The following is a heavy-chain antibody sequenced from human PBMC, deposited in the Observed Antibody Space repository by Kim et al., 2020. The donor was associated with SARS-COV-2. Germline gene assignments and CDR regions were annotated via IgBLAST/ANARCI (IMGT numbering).Heavy chain of an antibody. D-gene: IGHD5-18*01. V-gene: IGHV3-48*03. J-gene: IGHJ6*02. Sequence: GGSLRLSCAASGFTFSSYEMNWVRQAPGKGLEWVSYISSSGSTIYYADSVKGRFTISRDNAKNSLYLQMNSLRAEDTAVYYCARPGVIQDTAMVPYYYYYGMDVWGQGTTVTVSS. CDR1: GFTFSSYE. CDR2: ISSSGSTI. CDR3: ARPGVIQDTAMVPYYYYYGMDV.